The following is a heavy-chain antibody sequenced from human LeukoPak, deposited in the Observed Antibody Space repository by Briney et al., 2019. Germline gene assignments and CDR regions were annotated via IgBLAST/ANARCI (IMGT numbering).Heavy chain of an antibody. CDR2: ISHSGST. Sequence: KPSETLSLTCAVYGGSFSGYYWSWIRQPPGKGLEWIGEISHSGSTNYNPSLKSRVTISVDTSKNQFSLKLSSVTAADTAVYYCARGLSSVKLDTYYFDYWGQGTLVTVSS. V-gene: IGHV4-34*01. J-gene: IGHJ4*02. CDR1: GGSFSGYY. CDR3: ARGLSSVKLDTYYFDY. D-gene: IGHD2-2*01.